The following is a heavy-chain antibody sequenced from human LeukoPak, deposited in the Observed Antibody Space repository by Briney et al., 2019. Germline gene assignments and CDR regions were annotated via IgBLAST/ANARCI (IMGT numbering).Heavy chain of an antibody. J-gene: IGHJ6*02. D-gene: IGHD3-10*01. Sequence: SETLSLTCTVSGGSISSSSYYWGWVRQPPGKGLEWIGSIYYSGSTYYNPSLKSRVTISVDTSKNQFSLKLSSVTAADTAVYYCARVGDVLYYYGSATHYYYGMDVWGQGTTVTVSS. CDR1: GGSISSSSYY. CDR2: IYYSGST. V-gene: IGHV4-39*07. CDR3: ARVGDVLYYYGSATHYYYGMDV.